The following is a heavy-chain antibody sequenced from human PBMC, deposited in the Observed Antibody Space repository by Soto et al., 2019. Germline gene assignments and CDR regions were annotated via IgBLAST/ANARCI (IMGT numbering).Heavy chain of an antibody. D-gene: IGHD5-12*01. Sequence: PSETLSLTCTVSGGSISSGGYYWSWIRQHPGKGLEWIGYIYYSGSTYYNPSLKSRVTISVDTSKNQFSLKLSSVTAADTAVYYCARDHSMGSGYDLSIDYWGQGTLVTVSS. J-gene: IGHJ4*02. CDR3: ARDHSMGSGYDLSIDY. CDR1: GGSISSGGYY. V-gene: IGHV4-31*03. CDR2: IYYSGST.